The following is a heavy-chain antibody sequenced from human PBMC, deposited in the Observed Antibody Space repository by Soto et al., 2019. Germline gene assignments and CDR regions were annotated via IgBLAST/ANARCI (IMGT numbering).Heavy chain of an antibody. D-gene: IGHD4-17*01. CDR3: SAVTRNPYYFDY. CDR2: IRSKGNNYAT. Sequence: EAQLVESGGGLVQPGGSLKLSCAASGFTFSRAAMHWVRRASGKGLEWVGRIRSKGNNYATAYGVSVQGRFTISRDDSKNTAYLEMNSLKTEDTAVHYCSAVTRNPYYFDYWGQGTLVTVSS. V-gene: IGHV3-73*01. CDR1: GFTFSRAA. J-gene: IGHJ4*02.